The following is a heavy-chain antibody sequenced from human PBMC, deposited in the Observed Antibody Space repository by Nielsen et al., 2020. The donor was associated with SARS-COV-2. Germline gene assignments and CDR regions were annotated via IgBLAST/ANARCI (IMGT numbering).Heavy chain of an antibody. CDR3: AREGIIGTTGIDY. V-gene: IGHV3-33*01. CDR1: GFTFSSYG. D-gene: IGHD1-7*01. Sequence: GESLKISCAASGFTFSSYGMHWVRQAPGKGLEWVTVIWYDGSNKYYADSVKGRFTISRDNSKNTLYLQMNSLRAEDTAVYYCAREGIIGTTGIDYWGQGTLVTVSS. J-gene: IGHJ4*02. CDR2: IWYDGSNK.